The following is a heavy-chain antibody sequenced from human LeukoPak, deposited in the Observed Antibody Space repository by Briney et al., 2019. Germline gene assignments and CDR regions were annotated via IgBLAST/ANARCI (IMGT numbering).Heavy chain of an antibody. J-gene: IGHJ6*02. CDR2: ICSSSTYI. V-gene: IGHV3-21*01. Sequence: GGSLRLSCAASGFTFSSYNMNWVRQAPGKGLEWVSFICSSSTYIYYADSVRGRFTISRDNAKNSLYLQMNSLRADDTAVYYCARDLTWGSGMDVWGQGTTVTVSS. CDR3: ARDLTWGSGMDV. D-gene: IGHD7-27*01. CDR1: GFTFSSYN.